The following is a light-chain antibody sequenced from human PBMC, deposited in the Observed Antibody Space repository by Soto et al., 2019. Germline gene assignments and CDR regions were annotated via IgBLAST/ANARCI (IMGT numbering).Light chain of an antibody. CDR1: QSVSSNY. CDR2: GAS. Sequence: EIVLTQSPGTLSLSPGERATLSCRASQSVSSNYLAWYQQKPGQAPRPLIYGASSRATGIPDRFSGSGAGTDFTLTISRLESEDFAVYSSPQHGSSPWTFGQGTKVEIK. J-gene: IGKJ1*01. CDR3: PQHGSSPWT. V-gene: IGKV3-20*01.